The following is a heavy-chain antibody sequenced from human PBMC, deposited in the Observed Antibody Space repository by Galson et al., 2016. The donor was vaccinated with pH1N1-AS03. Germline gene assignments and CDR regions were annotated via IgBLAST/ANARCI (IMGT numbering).Heavy chain of an antibody. Sequence: PALVKPTQTLTLTCTFSGFSLTTTGLGVGWIRQPPGKALEWLTLIHWDDDKRYSPSLRTKLTITKDTPKNQVVLTMTNMDPVDTATYFCVHRRRTITVASVFDYWGQGALVTVSS. CDR1: GFSLTTTGLG. V-gene: IGHV2-5*02. D-gene: IGHD5-12*01. J-gene: IGHJ4*02. CDR2: IHWDDDK. CDR3: VHRRRTITVASVFDY.